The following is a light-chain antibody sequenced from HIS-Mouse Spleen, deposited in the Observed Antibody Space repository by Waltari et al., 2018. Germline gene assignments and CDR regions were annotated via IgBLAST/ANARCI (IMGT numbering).Light chain of an antibody. Sequence: QSVLTQPPSASGTPGQRVTISCSGSSSNIGSNYVFWYQQLPGPAPQLLIYRNNQRPSGVPDRFSGSKSGTSASLAISGLRSEDEADYYCAAWDDSLSGPWVFGGGTKLTVL. J-gene: IGLJ3*02. CDR2: RNN. V-gene: IGLV1-47*01. CDR3: AAWDDSLSGPWV. CDR1: SSNIGSNY.